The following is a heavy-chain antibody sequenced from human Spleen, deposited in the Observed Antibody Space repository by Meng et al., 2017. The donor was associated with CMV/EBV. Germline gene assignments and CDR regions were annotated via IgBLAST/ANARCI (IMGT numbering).Heavy chain of an antibody. Sequence: FTVSSNYMSGVRQAPGKGLEWVSVIYSGGSTYYADSVKGRFTISRDNSKNTLYLQMNSLRAEDTAVYYCVREGGAYFGSGTYYIGNYWGQGTLVTVSS. CDR2: IYSGGST. J-gene: IGHJ4*02. CDR3: VREGGAYFGSGTYYIGNY. CDR1: FTVSSNY. V-gene: IGHV3-66*02. D-gene: IGHD3-10*01.